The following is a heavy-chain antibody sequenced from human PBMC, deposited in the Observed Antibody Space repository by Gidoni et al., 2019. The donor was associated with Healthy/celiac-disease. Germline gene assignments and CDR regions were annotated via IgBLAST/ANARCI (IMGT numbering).Heavy chain of an antibody. CDR1: GSTLRNVW. Sequence: EVQLVDSGGGLVMPGGSLRLPCAASGSTLRNVWMSWVRQAPGKGLEWVGRIKSKTDGGTTDYAAPVKGRFTISRDDSKNTLDLQMNSLKTEDTAVYYCTTSHYDFWSGYYFDPWGQGTLVTVSS. CDR3: TTSHYDFWSGYYFDP. CDR2: IKSKTDGGTT. D-gene: IGHD3-3*01. J-gene: IGHJ5*02. V-gene: IGHV3-15*01.